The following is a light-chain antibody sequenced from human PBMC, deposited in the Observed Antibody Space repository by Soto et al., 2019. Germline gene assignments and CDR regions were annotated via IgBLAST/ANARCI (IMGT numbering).Light chain of an antibody. CDR1: QSISSY. CDR2: AAS. V-gene: IGKV1-39*01. J-gene: IGKJ4*01. CDR3: QQSYRTPLLT. Sequence: DIQMTQSPSSLSASVGDRVTITCRASQSISSYLNWFHQKAKKAPKLLIYAASSLESGVPSGFSGGGSGTDFALTISSLQPEDFATYHCQQSYRTPLLTFGGGTKVDIK.